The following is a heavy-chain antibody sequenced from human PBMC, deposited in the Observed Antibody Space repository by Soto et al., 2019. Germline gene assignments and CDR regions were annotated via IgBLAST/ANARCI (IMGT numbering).Heavy chain of an antibody. J-gene: IGHJ4*02. V-gene: IGHV3-33*03. CDR1: GFTISTHG. Sequence: QAQLVESGGGVVQPGTSLRLSCAASGFTISTHGMHWVRQAPGKGLEWLANIWYYGSNKFYAESVKGRFSISKDNSKNTLYLQMISLRAEGKAVYYGAAATTWNFHFPYWGQGNQVNVSS. CDR2: IWYYGSNK. D-gene: IGHD1-7*01. CDR3: AAATTWNFHFPY.